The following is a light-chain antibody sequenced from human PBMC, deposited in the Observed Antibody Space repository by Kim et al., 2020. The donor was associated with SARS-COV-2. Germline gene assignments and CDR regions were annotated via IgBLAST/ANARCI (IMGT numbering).Light chain of an antibody. CDR1: QSISRY. CDR2: GAS. Sequence: DIQMTQSPSSLSASVGDRVTITCRASQSISRYLNWYQQKSGKAPNLLIYGASSLQSGVPSRFSGSGSGTDFTLTISSLQPEDFGTYYCQYSYSPLLTFGGVTKVDIK. V-gene: IGKV1-39*01. CDR3: QYSYSPLLT. J-gene: IGKJ4*01.